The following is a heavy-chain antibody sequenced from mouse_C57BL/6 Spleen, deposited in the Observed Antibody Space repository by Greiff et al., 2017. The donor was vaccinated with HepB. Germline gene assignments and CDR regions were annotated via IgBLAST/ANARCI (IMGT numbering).Heavy chain of an antibody. D-gene: IGHD1-1*01. Sequence: QVQLQQPGTELVKPGASVKLSCKASGYTFTSYWMHWVKQRPGQGLEWIGNINPSNGGTNYNEKFKSKATLTVDKSSSTAYMQLSSLTSEDSAVYYGARSRVLRSPLDYWGQGTTLTVSS. CDR1: GYTFTSYW. CDR3: ARSRVLRSPLDY. CDR2: INPSNGGT. J-gene: IGHJ2*01. V-gene: IGHV1-53*01.